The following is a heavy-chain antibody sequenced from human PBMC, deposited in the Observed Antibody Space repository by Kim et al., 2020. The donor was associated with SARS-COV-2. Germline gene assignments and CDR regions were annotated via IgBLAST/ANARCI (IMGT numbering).Heavy chain of an antibody. CDR1: GFTLSNYE. J-gene: IGHJ3*02. V-gene: IGHV3-48*03. D-gene: IGHD2-21*02. Sequence: GGSLRLSCAASGFTLSNYEVNWVRQAPGKGLEWISYISSTGRTKNYADSVKGRFSMSTDNAKNSLYLQMNSLRAEDTAVYFCARETVVTPDAFDIWGQGTRVTVSS. CDR2: ISSTGRTK. CDR3: ARETVVTPDAFDI.